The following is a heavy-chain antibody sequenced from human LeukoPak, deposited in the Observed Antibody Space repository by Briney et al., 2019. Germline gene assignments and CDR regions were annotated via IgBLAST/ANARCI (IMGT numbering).Heavy chain of an antibody. CDR1: GFAFSSYW. V-gene: IGHV3-7*01. D-gene: IGHD5-24*01. J-gene: IGHJ4*02. Sequence: GGSLRLSCAASGFAFSSYWMSWVRQAPGKGLEWVANIKQDGSEKYYVDSVKGRFTISRDNAKNSLYLQMNSLRAEDTAVYYCAREQEMATIDYWGQGTLVTVSS. CDR2: IKQDGSEK. CDR3: AREQEMATIDY.